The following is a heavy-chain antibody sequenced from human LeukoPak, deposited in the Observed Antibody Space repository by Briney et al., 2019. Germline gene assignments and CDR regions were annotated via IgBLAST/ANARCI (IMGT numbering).Heavy chain of an antibody. J-gene: IGHJ6*02. CDR2: ISGSGRST. Sequence: GGPRRLSCPASGFPFSTYAMTWVRQAPGRGLGWASGISGSGRSTWYADSVKGRFTISRDNSKTTLYLQMNRLRAEDTATYYCAKYRTGPPYGLDVWGQGTTVTVSS. CDR1: GFPFSTYA. CDR3: AKYRTGPPYGLDV. V-gene: IGHV3-23*01. D-gene: IGHD1-26*01.